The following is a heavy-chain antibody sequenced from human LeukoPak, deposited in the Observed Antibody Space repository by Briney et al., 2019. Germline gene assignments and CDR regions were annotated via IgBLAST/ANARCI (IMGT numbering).Heavy chain of an antibody. CDR2: ISGSGGST. CDR3: AKVTYYYDSSGYYWDY. V-gene: IGHV3-23*01. CDR1: GFTFSSYA. D-gene: IGHD3-22*01. J-gene: IGHJ4*02. Sequence: TGGSLRLSCAASGFTFSSYAMSWVRQAPGKGLEWVSAISGSGGSTYYADSVKGRFTISRDNSKNTLYLQMNSLRAEDTAVYYCAKVTYYYDSSGYYWDYWGQGTLVTVSS.